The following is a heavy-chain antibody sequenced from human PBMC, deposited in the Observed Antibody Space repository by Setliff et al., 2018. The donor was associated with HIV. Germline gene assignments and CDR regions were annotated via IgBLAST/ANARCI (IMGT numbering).Heavy chain of an antibody. D-gene: IGHD2-8*02. J-gene: IGHJ4*02. CDR2: IIPIFGTA. V-gene: IGHV1-69*05. Sequence: RASVKVSCKASGGTFSSYAISWVRQAPGQGLEWMGGIIPIFGTANYAQKFQGRVTITTDESTSTAYMELSSLRSEDTAVYYCARDQSAFGHWWLAHYWGQGTLVTVSS. CDR3: ARDQSAFGHWWLAHY. CDR1: GGTFSSYA.